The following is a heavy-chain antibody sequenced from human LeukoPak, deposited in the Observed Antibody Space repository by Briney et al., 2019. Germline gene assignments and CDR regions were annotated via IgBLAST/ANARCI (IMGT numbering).Heavy chain of an antibody. CDR3: ARLIGYG. Sequence: ASVKVSCKESGNTFTDYYMQWVRQAPGQGLEWMGWVSPDHGDTNYAQKFQGRVTMTRDTSIRTVFMELSTLTSDDTAFYYCARLIGYGWGQGSLVTVSS. V-gene: IGHV1-2*02. D-gene: IGHD2-15*01. CDR2: VSPDHGDT. CDR1: GNTFTDYY. J-gene: IGHJ4*02.